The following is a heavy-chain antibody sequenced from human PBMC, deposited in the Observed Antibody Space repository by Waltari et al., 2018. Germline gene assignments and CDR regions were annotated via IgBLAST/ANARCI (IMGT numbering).Heavy chain of an antibody. CDR2: IRYDGSNK. V-gene: IGHV3-30*02. CDR1: GFTFSSYG. J-gene: IGHJ6*02. Sequence: QVQLVESGGGVVQPGGSLRLSCAASGFTFSSYGMHWVRQAPGKGLEWVAFIRYDGSNKYYADSVKGRFTISRDNSKNTLYLQMNSPRAEDTAVYYCAKDCYDYGDSYYYYYGMDVWGQGTTVTVSS. CDR3: AKDCYDYGDSYYYYYGMDV. D-gene: IGHD4-17*01.